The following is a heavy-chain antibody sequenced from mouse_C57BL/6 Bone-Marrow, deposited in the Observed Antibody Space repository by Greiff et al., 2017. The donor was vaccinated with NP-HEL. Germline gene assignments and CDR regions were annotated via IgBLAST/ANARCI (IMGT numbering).Heavy chain of an antibody. CDR1: GYTFTDHT. CDR2: IYPRDGST. Sequence: QVQLQQSDAELVKPGASVKISCKASGYTFTDHTIHWMKQRPEQGLEWIGYIYPRDGSTKYNEKFKGKATLTADKSSSTAYMQLNSLTSEDSAVYFCARSGEIYYSNYWFAYWGQGTLVTVSA. CDR3: ARSGEIYYSNYWFAY. D-gene: IGHD2-5*01. J-gene: IGHJ3*01. V-gene: IGHV1-78*01.